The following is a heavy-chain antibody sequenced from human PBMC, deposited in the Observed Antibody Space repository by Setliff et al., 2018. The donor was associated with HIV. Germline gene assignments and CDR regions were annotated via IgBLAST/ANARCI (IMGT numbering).Heavy chain of an antibody. Sequence: ASVMVSCKTSGYSFSSHGVSWVRQAPGQGLEWVGWISSYTGKTKYAQNVQGRVTLTTDTSTSTAYMDLRSLRPDDTAVYYCAKDISASALYYYGMDVWGQGTTVTVSS. CDR2: ISSYTGKT. CDR3: AKDISASALYYYGMDV. J-gene: IGHJ6*02. V-gene: IGHV1-18*01. D-gene: IGHD3-16*01. CDR1: GYSFSSHG.